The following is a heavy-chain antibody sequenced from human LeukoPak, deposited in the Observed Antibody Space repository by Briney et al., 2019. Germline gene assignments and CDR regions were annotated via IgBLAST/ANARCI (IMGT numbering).Heavy chain of an antibody. CDR1: GFSVSNNY. Sequence: PGGSLRLSCAASGFSVSNNYMSWVRQAPGKGLEWVSIIYSGGTTDYADSVKGRFTISRDNSKNTLYLQMNSLRAEDTAVYYCAKGGRSSGWYGSAEYFQHWGQGTLVTVSS. CDR3: AKGGRSSGWYGSAEYFQH. CDR2: IYSGGTT. J-gene: IGHJ1*01. V-gene: IGHV3-66*01. D-gene: IGHD6-19*01.